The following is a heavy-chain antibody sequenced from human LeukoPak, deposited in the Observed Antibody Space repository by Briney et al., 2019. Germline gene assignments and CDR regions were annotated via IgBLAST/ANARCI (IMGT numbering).Heavy chain of an antibody. Sequence: GGSLRLSCAASGFTFSNYAINWVRQAPGKGLEWVSSISGSGGSTYCADSVKGRFTISRDNSKNTLYLQMNSLRAEDTAVYYCARHIWQWLLQGASDIWGQGTMVTVSS. V-gene: IGHV3-23*01. CDR3: ARHIWQWLLQGASDI. CDR1: GFTFSNYA. J-gene: IGHJ3*02. D-gene: IGHD6-19*01. CDR2: ISGSGGST.